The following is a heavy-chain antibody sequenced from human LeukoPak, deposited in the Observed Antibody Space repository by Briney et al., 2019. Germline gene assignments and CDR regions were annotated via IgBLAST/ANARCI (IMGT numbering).Heavy chain of an antibody. CDR3: ARGGFNLVRGVIIPSNSYYYYMDI. J-gene: IGHJ6*03. Sequence: GGSLRLSCEVSGFTFSAYGMSWVRQAPGKGLEWVSSITSGDFVYFADSLKGRFTISRDNAKSSLFLQMNSLRAEDTAVYYCARGGFNLVRGVIIPSNSYYYYMDIWGKGTTVTVSS. CDR1: GFTFSAYG. CDR2: ITSGDFV. D-gene: IGHD3-10*01. V-gene: IGHV3-69-1*01.